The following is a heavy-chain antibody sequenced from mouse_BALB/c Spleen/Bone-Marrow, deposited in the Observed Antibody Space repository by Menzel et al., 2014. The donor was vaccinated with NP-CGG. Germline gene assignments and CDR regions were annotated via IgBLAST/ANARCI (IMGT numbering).Heavy chain of an antibody. D-gene: IGHD1-2*01. CDR3: ARDTNYDGYYWYFDV. Sequence: EVKLVESGGGLVQPGGSLRLSCATSGFTFTDYYMSWVRQPPGKALEWLGFIRNKANGYTTEYSASVKGRFTISRDNSESILYRQMNTLRAEDSAAYYCARDTNYDGYYWYFDVWGAGTTVTVSS. V-gene: IGHV7-3*02. CDR1: GFTFTDYY. CDR2: IRNKANGYTT. J-gene: IGHJ1*01.